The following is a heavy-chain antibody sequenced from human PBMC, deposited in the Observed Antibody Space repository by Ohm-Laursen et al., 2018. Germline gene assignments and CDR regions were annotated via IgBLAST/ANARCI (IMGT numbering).Heavy chain of an antibody. CDR3: AKKITAASSYWYIDL. D-gene: IGHD6-13*01. J-gene: IGHJ2*01. CDR1: GFTVSSNY. CDR2: IFSGGST. Sequence: GSLRLSCAASGFTVSSNYMSWVRQAPGKGLEWVSVIFSGGSTYYADSVKGRFTISRDNSKNTLYLQMNSLRAEDTAVYYCAKKITAASSYWYIDLWGRGTLVTVSS. V-gene: IGHV3-66*01.